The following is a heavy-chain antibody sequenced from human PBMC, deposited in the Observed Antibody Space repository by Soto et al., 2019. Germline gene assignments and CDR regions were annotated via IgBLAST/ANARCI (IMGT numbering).Heavy chain of an antibody. V-gene: IGHV3-48*02. CDR1: GFRFSDYS. CDR3: ARLPKGSTVTS. Sequence: PGGSLRLSCAASGFRFSDYSMNWVRQATGKGLEWVSYITSSGDSIYYADSVKGRFTVSRDNAKNSLFLQMNGLRDEDTAVYYCARLPKGSTVTSWGQGTLVTVSS. J-gene: IGHJ4*02. CDR2: ITSSGDSI. D-gene: IGHD4-17*01.